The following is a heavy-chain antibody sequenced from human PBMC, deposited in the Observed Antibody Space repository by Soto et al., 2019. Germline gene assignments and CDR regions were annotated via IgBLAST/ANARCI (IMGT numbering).Heavy chain of an antibody. Sequence: SVKVSSKASGGTFSTYAISWLRQAPGQGLEWMGGIIPIFGTANNAQKFQGRVTITADESTSTAYMELSSLRSEDTAVYYCARDRGATSWQLMRGKDYYYYGMDVSG. D-gene: IGHD3-16*01. J-gene: IGHJ6*02. CDR1: GGTFSTYA. V-gene: IGHV1-69*13. CDR3: ARDRGATSWQLMRGKDYYYYGMDV. CDR2: IIPIFGTA.